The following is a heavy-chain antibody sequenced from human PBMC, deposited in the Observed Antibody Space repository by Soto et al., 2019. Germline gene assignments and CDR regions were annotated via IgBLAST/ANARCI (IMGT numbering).Heavy chain of an antibody. D-gene: IGHD6-25*01. V-gene: IGHV1-8*01. J-gene: IGHJ5*02. Sequence: QVQLVQSGAEVKKPGASVKVSCKASGYTFTHYDINWVRQAPGQGLEWMGWMNPNSGNTGYAQKSQGRVTMTRDTSINSVFLELISLRSEDTAVYYGAGEALKYSSATWFDLRGQGTLVTV. CDR1: GYTFTHYD. CDR3: AGEALKYSSATWFDL. CDR2: MNPNSGNT.